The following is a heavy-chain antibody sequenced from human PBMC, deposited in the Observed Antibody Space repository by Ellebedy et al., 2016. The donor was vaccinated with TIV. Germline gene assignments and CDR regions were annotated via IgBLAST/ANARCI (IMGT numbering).Heavy chain of an antibody. CDR1: GFTLSSYW. J-gene: IGHJ6*02. V-gene: IGHV3-74*01. CDR3: ARVEVGRSGPSYGMDV. CDR2: RSSDGSRT. D-gene: IGHD6-19*01. Sequence: GESLKISCEASGFTLSSYWMHWVRQAPGEGLVWVSRRSSDGSRTYADSVKGRFTMSRDNAKNTLYLQMNSLRAEDTAVYYCARVEVGRSGPSYGMDVWGQGTSVTVSS.